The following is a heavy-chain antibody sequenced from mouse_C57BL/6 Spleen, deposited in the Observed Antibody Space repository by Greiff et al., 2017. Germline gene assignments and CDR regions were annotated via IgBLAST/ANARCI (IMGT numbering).Heavy chain of an antibody. V-gene: IGHV1-64*01. CDR3: ARAGYGYDGFAY. J-gene: IGHJ3*01. Sequence: QVQLQQPGAELVKPGASVKLSCKASGYTFTSYWMHWVKQRPGQGLEWIGMIHPNSGSTNYNEKFKSKATLTVDKSSSTAYMQRSSLTSEDSAVYYCARAGYGYDGFAYWGQGTLVTVSA. D-gene: IGHD2-2*01. CDR2: IHPNSGST. CDR1: GYTFTSYW.